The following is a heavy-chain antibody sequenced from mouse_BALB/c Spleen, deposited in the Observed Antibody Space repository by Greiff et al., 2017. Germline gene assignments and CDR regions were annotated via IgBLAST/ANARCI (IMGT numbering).Heavy chain of an antibody. Sequence: EVKLVESGGGLVQPGGSLKLSCAVSGFSFSSYGMSWVRQTPDKRLELVATINSNGGSTYYPDSVKGRFTISRDNAKNTLYLQMSSLKSEDTAMYYCANRDYGDPWIDYWGQGTLVTVSA. J-gene: IGHJ3*01. D-gene: IGHD1-2*01. CDR1: GFSFSSYG. V-gene: IGHV5-6-3*01. CDR2: INSNGGST. CDR3: ANRDYGDPWIDY.